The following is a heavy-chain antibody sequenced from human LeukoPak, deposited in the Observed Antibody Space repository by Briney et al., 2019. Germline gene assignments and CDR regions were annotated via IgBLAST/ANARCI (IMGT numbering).Heavy chain of an antibody. J-gene: IGHJ4*02. CDR3: AGTDSGYDLRY. CDR2: INEDGSKK. D-gene: IGHD5-12*01. Sequence: PGGSLRLSCAASGFTFSYFWMTWVRQAPGKGLEWVANINEDGSKKYYVDSVKGRFTISRDNAKNSLYLQMNSLRAEDTAVYYCAGTDSGYDLRYWGQGTLVTVSS. V-gene: IGHV3-7*01. CDR1: GFTFSYFW.